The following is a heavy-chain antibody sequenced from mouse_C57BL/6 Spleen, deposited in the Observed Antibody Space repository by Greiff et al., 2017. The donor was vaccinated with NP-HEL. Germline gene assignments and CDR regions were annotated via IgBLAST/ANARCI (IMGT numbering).Heavy chain of an antibody. CDR2: IWSGGNT. J-gene: IGHJ1*03. CDR1: GFSLTSYG. CDR3: SRSLYGSTYVSWYFDV. V-gene: IGHV2-2*01. D-gene: IGHD1-1*01. Sequence: VQLKESGPGLVQPSQSLSITCTVSGFSLTSYGVHWVRQSPGKGLEWLGVIWSGGNTDYNAAFISGLSINKDNSKSQVFFKMNSLHADDAAIYYCSRSLYGSTYVSWYFDVWGTGTTVTVSS.